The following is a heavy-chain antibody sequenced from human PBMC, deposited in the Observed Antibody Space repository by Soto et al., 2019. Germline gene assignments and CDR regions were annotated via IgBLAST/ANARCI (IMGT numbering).Heavy chain of an antibody. CDR1: GGSISSSSYY. CDR2: IYYSGST. J-gene: IGHJ4*02. V-gene: IGHV4-39*01. D-gene: IGHD3-22*01. Sequence: SETLSLTCTVSGGSISSSSYYWGWIRQPPGKGLEWIGSIYYSGSTYYNPSLKSRVTISVDTSKNQFSLKLSSVTAADTAVYYCARGGYYYDSSGAPTFDYWGQGTLVTVSS. CDR3: ARGGYYYDSSGAPTFDY.